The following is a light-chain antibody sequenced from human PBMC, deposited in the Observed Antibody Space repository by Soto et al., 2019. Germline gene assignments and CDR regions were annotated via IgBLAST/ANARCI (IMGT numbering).Light chain of an antibody. Sequence: DIQMTQSPSTLSASVGDRVTITCRASQSISSWLAWYQQKPGKAPMLLIYDASSLESGVPSRFSGSGSGTEFTLTSSSLQPDDVATYYCQETLYTFGQGTKREIK. CDR1: QSISSW. CDR2: DAS. CDR3: QETLYT. J-gene: IGKJ2*01. V-gene: IGKV1-5*01.